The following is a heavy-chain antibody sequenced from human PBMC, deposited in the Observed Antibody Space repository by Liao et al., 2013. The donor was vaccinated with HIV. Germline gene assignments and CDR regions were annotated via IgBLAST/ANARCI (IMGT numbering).Heavy chain of an antibody. J-gene: IGHJ4*02. V-gene: IGHV4-30-2*01. CDR3: ARGSGYSYAYDY. Sequence: QLQLQESGSGLVKTSQTLSLTCTLSGGSISSGGHSWSWLRQPPGKGLEWIGYIYHSGSTYYNTSLKSRVTISVDRSKNQFSLKLNSVTAADTAVYFCARGSGYSYAYDYWGRGNPSVTVSS. CDR2: IYHSGST. D-gene: IGHD5-18*01. CDR1: GGSISSGGHS.